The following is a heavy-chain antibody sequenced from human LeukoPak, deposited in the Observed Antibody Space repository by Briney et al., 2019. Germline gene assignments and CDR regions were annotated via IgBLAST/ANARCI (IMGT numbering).Heavy chain of an antibody. D-gene: IGHD6-13*01. CDR1: GGSFSGYY. Sequence: ASETLSLTCAVYGGSFSGYYWSWIRQPPGKGLEWIGEINHSGSTNYNPSLKSRVTISLDTSKNQFSLKLTSVTAADTAVYYCARGYSSSWYFNWFDPWGQGTLVTVSS. CDR3: ARGYSSSWYFNWFDP. J-gene: IGHJ5*02. V-gene: IGHV4-34*01. CDR2: INHSGST.